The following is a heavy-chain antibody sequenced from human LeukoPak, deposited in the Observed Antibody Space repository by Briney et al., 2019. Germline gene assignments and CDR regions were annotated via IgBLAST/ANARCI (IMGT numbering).Heavy chain of an antibody. CDR2: IYSGGST. V-gene: IGHV3-66*01. J-gene: IGHJ4*02. CDR3: ARDNNGSGSYSDY. CDR1: GFTVSSNY. D-gene: IGHD3-10*01. Sequence: PGGSLRLSCAASGFTVSSNYMSWVRQAPGKGLEWVSVIYSGGSTYYADSVKGRFTISRDNSKNTLYLQMNSLRAEDTAVYYCARDNNGSGSYSDYWGQGTLVTVSS.